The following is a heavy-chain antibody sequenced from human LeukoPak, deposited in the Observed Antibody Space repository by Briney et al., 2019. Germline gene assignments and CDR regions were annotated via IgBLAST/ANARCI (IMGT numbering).Heavy chain of an antibody. CDR2: IKQDGSET. CDR1: GFTFDDYG. V-gene: IGHV3-7*01. CDR3: AREKKHYDILTGDSYTGWELDY. Sequence: QPGGSLRLSCAASGFTFDDYGMSWVRQAPGKGLEWVATIKQDGSETYYVDSMKGRFTVSRDNARDSLYLQMNNLRAEDTAMYYCAREKKHYDILTGDSYTGWELDYWGQGTLVTVSS. D-gene: IGHD3-9*01. J-gene: IGHJ4*02.